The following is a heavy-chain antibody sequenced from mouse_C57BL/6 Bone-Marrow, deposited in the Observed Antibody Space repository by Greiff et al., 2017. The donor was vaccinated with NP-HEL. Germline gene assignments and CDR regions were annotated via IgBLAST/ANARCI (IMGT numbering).Heavy chain of an antibody. Sequence: QVHVKQPGAELVKPGASVKLSCKASGYTFTSYWMHWVKQGPGQGLEWIGMIHPNSGSTNYNEKFKSKATLTVDKSSSTAYMQLSSLTSEDSAVYYCARGSGDYWGQGTTLTVSS. CDR3: ARGSGDY. V-gene: IGHV1-64*01. J-gene: IGHJ2*01. CDR2: IHPNSGST. CDR1: GYTFTSYW. D-gene: IGHD1-3*01.